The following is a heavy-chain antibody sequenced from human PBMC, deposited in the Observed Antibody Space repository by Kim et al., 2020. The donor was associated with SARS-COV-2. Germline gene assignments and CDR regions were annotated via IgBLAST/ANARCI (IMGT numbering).Heavy chain of an antibody. CDR3: TRPAYSYGYYYYGMDV. Sequence: GGSLRLSCTASGFTFGDYAMSWVRQAPGKGLEWVGFIRSKAYGGTTEYAASVKGRFTISRDDSKSIAYLQMNSLKTEDTAVYYCTRPAYSYGYYYYGMDVWGQGTTVTLSP. CDR1: GFTFGDYA. D-gene: IGHD5-18*01. V-gene: IGHV3-49*04. CDR2: IRSKAYGGTT. J-gene: IGHJ6*01.